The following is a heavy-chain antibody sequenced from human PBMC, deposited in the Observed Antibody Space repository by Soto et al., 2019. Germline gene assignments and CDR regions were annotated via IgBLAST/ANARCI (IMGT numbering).Heavy chain of an antibody. CDR1: GYTFTSYA. CDR3: ARDLIGVAGNFDY. V-gene: IGHV1-3*01. Sequence: QVQLVQSGAEVKKPGASVKVSCKASGYTFTSYAMHWVRQAPGQRLEWMGWINAGNGNTKYSQKFQGRVTITRDTSASTAYMELSSLRSEDTAVYYCARDLIGVAGNFDYWGQGTLVTVSS. CDR2: INAGNGNT. D-gene: IGHD6-19*01. J-gene: IGHJ4*02.